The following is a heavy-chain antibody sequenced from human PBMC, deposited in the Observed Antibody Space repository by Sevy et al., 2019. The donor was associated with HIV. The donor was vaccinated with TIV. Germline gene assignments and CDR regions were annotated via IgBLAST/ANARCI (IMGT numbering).Heavy chain of an antibody. V-gene: IGHV1-69*13. CDR2: IIPIFGTA. Sequence: ASVKVSCKASGGTFSSYAINWVRQAPGQGLEWMGGIIPIFGTANYAQKFQGRVTITADESTSTAYMELSSLRSEDMAVYYCARVPSTVTTGGFDYWGQGTLVTVSS. D-gene: IGHD4-17*01. CDR1: GGTFSSYA. J-gene: IGHJ4*02. CDR3: ARVPSTVTTGGFDY.